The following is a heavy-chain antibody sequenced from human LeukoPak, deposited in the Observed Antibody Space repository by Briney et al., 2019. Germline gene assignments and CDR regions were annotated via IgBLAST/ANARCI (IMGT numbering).Heavy chain of an antibody. CDR1: GFTFSSYG. V-gene: IGHV3-33*01. CDR2: IWYDGSNK. J-gene: IGHJ3*02. Sequence: PGRSLRLSCAASGFTFSSYGMHWVRQAPGKGLEWVAVIWYDGSNKYYADSVKGRFTISRDNSKNTLYLQMNSPRAEDTAVYYCARDAGHHYDFWSGYFSSDAGRPFDIWGQGTMVTVSS. D-gene: IGHD3-3*01. CDR3: ARDAGHHYDFWSGYFSSDAGRPFDI.